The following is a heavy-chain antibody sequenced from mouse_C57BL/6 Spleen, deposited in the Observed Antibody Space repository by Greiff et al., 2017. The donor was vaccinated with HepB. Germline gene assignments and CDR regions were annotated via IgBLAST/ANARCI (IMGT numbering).Heavy chain of an antibody. V-gene: IGHV1-4*01. Sequence: VQLQQSGAELARPGASVKMSCKASGYTFTSYTMHWVKQRPGQGLEWIGYINPSSGYTKYNQKFKDKATLTADKSSSTAYMQLSSLTSEDSAVYYCARSLTTVAYFDYGGQGTTLTVSS. J-gene: IGHJ2*01. CDR1: GYTFTSYT. CDR3: ARSLTTVAYFDY. D-gene: IGHD1-1*01. CDR2: INPSSGYT.